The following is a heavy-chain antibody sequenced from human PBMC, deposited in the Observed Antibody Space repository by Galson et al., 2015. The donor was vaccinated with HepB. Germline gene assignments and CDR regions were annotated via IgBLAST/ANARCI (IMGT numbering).Heavy chain of an antibody. Sequence: QSGAEVKKPGESLRTSCKGSGYSFTSYWINWVRQMPGKGLEWMGTIAPTDSYTKYSPSFQGHVTISVDKSISTAYLQWSSLKASDTAMYYCARHREQWLIQDWYFDLWGRGTLVTVSS. CDR3: ARHREQWLIQDWYFDL. CDR2: IAPTDSYT. CDR1: GYSFTSYW. J-gene: IGHJ2*01. V-gene: IGHV5-10-1*01. D-gene: IGHD6-19*01.